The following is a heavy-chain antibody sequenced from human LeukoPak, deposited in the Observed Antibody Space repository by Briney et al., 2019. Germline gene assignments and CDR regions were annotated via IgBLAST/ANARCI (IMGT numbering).Heavy chain of an antibody. CDR1: GFTFSSYA. CDR3: ARDPRLNDY. J-gene: IGHJ4*02. CDR2: ISGSGGST. Sequence: GGSLRLSCAASGFTFSSYAMSWVRQAPGKGLEWVSAISGSGGSTYYADSVKGRFTISRDNAKNSLYLQMNSLRAEDTAVYYCARDPRLNDYWGQGTLVTVSS. V-gene: IGHV3-23*01.